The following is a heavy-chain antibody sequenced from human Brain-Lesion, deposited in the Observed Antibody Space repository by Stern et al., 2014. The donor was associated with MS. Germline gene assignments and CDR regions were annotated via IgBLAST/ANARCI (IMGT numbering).Heavy chain of an antibody. V-gene: IGHV1-2*04. D-gene: IGHD3-22*01. J-gene: IGHJ4*02. Sequence: VQLVESGAEVKKPGASVKVSCKASGYTFTGYYMHWVRQAPGHGLEWMGWSNPKSGGTNYAQKFQGWVTMARNTSNNTAYMELSRLRSDDTAVYYCATYYYESTGYNDFWGQGTLVTVSS. CDR3: ATYYYESTGYNDF. CDR2: SNPKSGGT. CDR1: GYTFTGYY.